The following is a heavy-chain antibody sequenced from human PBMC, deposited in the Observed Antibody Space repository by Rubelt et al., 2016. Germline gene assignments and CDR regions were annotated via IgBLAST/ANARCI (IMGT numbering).Heavy chain of an antibody. D-gene: IGHD6-19*01. J-gene: IGHJ4*02. Sequence: QVQLVQSGAEVKKPGASVKVSCKAAGSSFTTYSIHWVRQAPGQRLEWMGWINAGNGNTKYSQKFQARGTITRDTSASRAYMELSSMRSEDTAICYCATGYSSGWYVAYWGQGTLVTVSS. CDR1: GSSFTTYS. V-gene: IGHV1-3*01. CDR2: INAGNGNT. CDR3: ATGYSSGWYVAY.